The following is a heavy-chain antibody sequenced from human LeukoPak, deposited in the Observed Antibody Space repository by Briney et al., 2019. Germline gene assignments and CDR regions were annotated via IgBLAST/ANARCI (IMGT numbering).Heavy chain of an antibody. CDR2: ISSSGSTI. D-gene: IGHD3-10*02. V-gene: IGHV3-48*04. Sequence: GGSLRLSCAASGFTFSSYWMSWVRQAPGKGLEWVSYISSSGSTIYYADSVKGRFTISRDNAKNSLYLKMNSLRAEDTAVYYCAELGITMIGGVWGKGTTVTISS. CDR3: AELGITMIGGV. J-gene: IGHJ6*04. CDR1: GFTFSSYW.